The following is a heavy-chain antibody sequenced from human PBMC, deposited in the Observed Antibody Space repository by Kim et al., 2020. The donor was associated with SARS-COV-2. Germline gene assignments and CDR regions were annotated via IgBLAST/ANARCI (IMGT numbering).Heavy chain of an antibody. Sequence: GVSLRLSCAASGFTVSNYWMHWVRQAPGKGLLWVSHINRDGSTTNYADSVRGRFTISRDVAQNTLYLQMNSLRAEDTAIYYCARGVNGGLDYWGQGTLVTVSS. V-gene: IGHV3-74*01. D-gene: IGHD2-8*01. CDR3: ARGVNGGLDY. CDR1: GFTVSNYW. CDR2: INRDGSTT. J-gene: IGHJ4*02.